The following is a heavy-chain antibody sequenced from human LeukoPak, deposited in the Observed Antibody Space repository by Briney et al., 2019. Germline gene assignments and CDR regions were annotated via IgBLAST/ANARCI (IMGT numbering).Heavy chain of an antibody. J-gene: IGHJ4*02. CDR2: ISSSSSYI. CDR3: ARGDIVVVPPLDD. V-gene: IGHV3-21*01. D-gene: IGHD2-2*01. CDR1: GFTFSSYS. Sequence: GGSLRLSCAASGFTFSSYSMNWGRQAPGKGLEWVPSISSSSSYIYYAESVKGRFTISRDNAKDSLYLQMNSLRAEDTAVYYCARGDIVVVPPLDDWGQGTLVTVSS.